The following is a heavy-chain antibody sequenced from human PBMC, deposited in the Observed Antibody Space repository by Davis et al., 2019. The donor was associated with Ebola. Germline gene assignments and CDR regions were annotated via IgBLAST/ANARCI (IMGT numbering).Heavy chain of an antibody. CDR1: GFTFSSYA. V-gene: IGHV3-30-3*01. J-gene: IGHJ4*02. D-gene: IGHD2-15*01. CDR2: ISYDGSNK. Sequence: SLKTSCAASGFTFSSYAMSRARQAPGKGLEWVAVISYDGSNKYYAHSVKGRFTISRDNSKNTLYLQMNSLRAEDTAVYYCARDRLLEGFDYWGQGTLVTVSS. CDR3: ARDRLLEGFDY.